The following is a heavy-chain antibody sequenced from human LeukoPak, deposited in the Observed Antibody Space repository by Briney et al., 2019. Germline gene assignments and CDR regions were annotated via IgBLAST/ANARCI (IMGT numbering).Heavy chain of an antibody. J-gene: IGHJ4*02. CDR1: GGSFSGYY. CDR3: ARDASYGDYGDY. CDR2: INHSGST. V-gene: IGHV4-34*01. Sequence: SETLSLTCAVYGGSFSGYYWSWIRQPPGKGLEWIGEINHSGSTNYNPSLKSRVTISVDTSKNQFSLKLSSVTAADTAVYYCARDASYGDYGDYWGQGTLVTVSS. D-gene: IGHD4-17*01.